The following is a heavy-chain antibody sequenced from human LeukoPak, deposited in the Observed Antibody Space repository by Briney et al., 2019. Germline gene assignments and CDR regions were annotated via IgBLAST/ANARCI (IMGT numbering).Heavy chain of an antibody. CDR2: INHSGST. J-gene: IGHJ4*02. D-gene: IGHD6-19*01. CDR3: ARWASGWYSYFDY. Sequence: GSLRLSCAASGFIFSDYYMTWIRQPPGKGLEWIGEINHSGSTNYNPSLKSRVTISADTSKNQFSLKLSSVTAADTAVYYCARWASGWYSYFDYWGQGTLVTVSS. CDR1: GFIFSDYY. V-gene: IGHV4-34*01.